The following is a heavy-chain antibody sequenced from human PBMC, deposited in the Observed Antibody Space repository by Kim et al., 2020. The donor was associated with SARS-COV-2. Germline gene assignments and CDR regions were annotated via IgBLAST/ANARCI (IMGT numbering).Heavy chain of an antibody. CDR3: ARDHIAAAGHYWYFDL. CDR1: GGSISSSNW. Sequence: SETLSLTCAVSGGSISSSNWWSWVRQPPGKGLEWIGEIYHSGSTNYNPSLKSRVTISVDKSKNQFSLKLSSVTAADTAVYYCARDHIAAAGHYWYFDLWGRGTLVTVSS. J-gene: IGHJ2*01. CDR2: IYHSGST. D-gene: IGHD6-13*01. V-gene: IGHV4-4*02.